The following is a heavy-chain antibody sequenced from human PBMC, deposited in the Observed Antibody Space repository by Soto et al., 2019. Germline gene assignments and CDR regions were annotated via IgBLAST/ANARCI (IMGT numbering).Heavy chain of an antibody. CDR2: TRNKANSYTT. V-gene: IGHV3-72*01. D-gene: IGHD6-19*01. CDR3: ARAFRIYSSGWYLDY. CDR1: GFTFSDHY. Sequence: GGSLRLSCAASGFTFSDHYMDWVRQAPGKGLEWVGRTRNKANSYTTEYAASVKGRFTISRDDSKNSLYLQMNSLKTEDTAVYYCARAFRIYSSGWYLDYWGQGTLVTVSS. J-gene: IGHJ4*02.